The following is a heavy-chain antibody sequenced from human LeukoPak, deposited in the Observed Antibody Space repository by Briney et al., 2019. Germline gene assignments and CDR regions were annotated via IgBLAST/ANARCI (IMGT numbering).Heavy chain of an antibody. CDR2: IYYSGST. V-gene: IGHV4-39*07. Sequence: PSETLSLTCTVSGGSISSSSYYWGWIRQPPGKGLEWIGSIYYSGSTYYNPSLKSRVTISVDTSKNQFSLKLSSVTAADTAVYYCARNPYCSSTSCYTSVLNWFDPWGQGTLVTVSS. D-gene: IGHD2-2*02. CDR3: ARNPYCSSTSCYTSVLNWFDP. CDR1: GGSISSSSYY. J-gene: IGHJ5*02.